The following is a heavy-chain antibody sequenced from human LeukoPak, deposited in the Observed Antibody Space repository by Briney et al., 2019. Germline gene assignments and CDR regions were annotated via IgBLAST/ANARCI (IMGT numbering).Heavy chain of an antibody. D-gene: IGHD2-2*01. Sequence: SETLPLTCTVSGGSISSGDYYWSWIRQPPGKGLEWIGYIYYSGNTYYNPSLKSRVTISVDTSKNQFSLKLSSVTAADTAVYYCARERYYCSTTLCSPDWFDPWGQGTLVTVS. CDR1: GGSISSGDYY. J-gene: IGHJ5*02. V-gene: IGHV4-30-4*01. CDR3: ARERYYCSTTLCSPDWFDP. CDR2: IYYSGNT.